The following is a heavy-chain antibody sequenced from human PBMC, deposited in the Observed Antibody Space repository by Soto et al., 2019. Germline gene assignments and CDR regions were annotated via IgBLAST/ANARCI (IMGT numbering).Heavy chain of an antibody. CDR2: IGGSGGNT. J-gene: IGHJ3*02. V-gene: IGHV3-23*01. D-gene: IGHD5-12*01. Sequence: EVQLLESGGGLVQPGGSLRLSCAASGFTFSSYAMSWVRQAPGKGLEWVSAIGGSGGNTYYADSVKGRFTISRDNSQNTLYLQMNSLRAEDTAVYYCAKGKRSDGYTRDAFDIWGQGTMVTVSS. CDR3: AKGKRSDGYTRDAFDI. CDR1: GFTFSSYA.